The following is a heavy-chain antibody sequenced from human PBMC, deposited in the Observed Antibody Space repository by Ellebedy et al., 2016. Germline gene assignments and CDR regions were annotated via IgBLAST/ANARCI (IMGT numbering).Heavy chain of an antibody. D-gene: IGHD2-21*02. Sequence: ASVKVSCXASGDTFTTYGISWVRQPPEQGLEWMGWIRVYNGDSNYAQKLQGRVSLTTDTSTSTAYMELRSLGSDDTAVYYCAAAYCGGDCYGTYYYYYGMDVWGHGTTVTVSS. CDR2: IRVYNGDS. CDR1: GDTFTTYG. CDR3: AAAYCGGDCYGTYYYYYGMDV. J-gene: IGHJ6*02. V-gene: IGHV1-18*01.